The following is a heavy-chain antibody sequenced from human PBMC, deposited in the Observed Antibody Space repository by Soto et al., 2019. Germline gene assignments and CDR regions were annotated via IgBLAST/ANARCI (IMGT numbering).Heavy chain of an antibody. Sequence: PGGSLRLSCAASGFTFSSYSMNWVRQAPGKGLEWVAVISYDGSNKYYADSVKGRFTISRDNSKNTLYLQMNSLRAEDTAVYYCARGRVITGTSYYYGMDVWGQGTTVTVSS. CDR2: ISYDGSNK. CDR1: GFTFSSYS. V-gene: IGHV3-30*03. D-gene: IGHD1-7*01. J-gene: IGHJ6*02. CDR3: ARGRVITGTSYYYGMDV.